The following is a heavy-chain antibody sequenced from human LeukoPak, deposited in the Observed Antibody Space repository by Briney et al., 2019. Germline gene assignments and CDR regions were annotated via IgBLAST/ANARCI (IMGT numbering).Heavy chain of an antibody. J-gene: IGHJ4*02. CDR1: GFTFRSHS. CDR2: ISSGSSAR. Sequence: GGSLRLSCAASGFTFRSHSMNWVRQTPGKGLEWVSYISSGSSARYYADSVKGRFTISRDDARNSLYLQMNSLRAEDTAVYYCARMSGSRLPGYWGQGTLVTVSS. CDR3: ARMSGSRLPGY. V-gene: IGHV3-48*01. D-gene: IGHD3-3*01.